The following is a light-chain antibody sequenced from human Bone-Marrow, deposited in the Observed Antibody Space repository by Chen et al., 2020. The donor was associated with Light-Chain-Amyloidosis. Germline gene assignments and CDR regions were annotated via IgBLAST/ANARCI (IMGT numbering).Light chain of an antibody. CDR3: QVWDRSSDRLV. CDR1: NIGSTS. CDR2: DDS. J-gene: IGLJ3*02. V-gene: IGLV3-21*02. Sequence: SYVLTQPSSVSVAPGQTATIACGGNNIGSTSVHWYQQTPGQAPLLVVYDDSDRPSGIPERLSGSNSGNTATLTISSVEAGDEADYYCQVWDRSSDRLVFGGGTKLTVL.